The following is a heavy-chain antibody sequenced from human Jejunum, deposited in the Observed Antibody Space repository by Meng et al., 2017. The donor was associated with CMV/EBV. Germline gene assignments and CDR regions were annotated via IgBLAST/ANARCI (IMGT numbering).Heavy chain of an antibody. J-gene: IGHJ4*02. V-gene: IGHV4-34*01. D-gene: IGHD1-14*01. CDR2: VTPSGTA. CDR1: GSLSENY. Sequence: GSLSENYWGWIRQSPGKELEWIGEVTPSGTATYNPSLESRVTISRDTSKNQFSLRLTSVTVEDTAVYYCAGAPPVAAPGSYFDSWGQGAQVTVSS. CDR3: AGAPPVAAPGSYFDS.